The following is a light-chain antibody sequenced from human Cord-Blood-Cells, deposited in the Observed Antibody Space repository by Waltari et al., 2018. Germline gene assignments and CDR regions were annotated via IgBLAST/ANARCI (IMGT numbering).Light chain of an antibody. CDR3: QQYGSSPPYS. CDR2: GAS. CDR1: QSVSSN. Sequence: TLSVSPGEGATLSCRASQSVSSNLAWYQQKPGQAPRLLIYGASSRATGIPDRFSGSGSGTDFTLTISRLEPEDFAVYYCQQYGSSPPYSFGQGTKLEIK. V-gene: IGKV3-20*01. J-gene: IGKJ2*03.